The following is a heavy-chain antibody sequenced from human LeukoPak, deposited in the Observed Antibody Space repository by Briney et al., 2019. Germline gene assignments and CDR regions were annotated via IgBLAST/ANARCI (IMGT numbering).Heavy chain of an antibody. CDR1: GFTFNHYG. Sequence: GGSLRLSCAASGFTFNHYGMNWVRQAPGKGLEWVSGLTANSRSAYYADSVKGRFTISRDNSENMVYLQMNSLRAEDTAMYYCARDEGWIQLFFRGQGTLVTVSS. D-gene: IGHD5-18*01. CDR2: LTANSRSA. V-gene: IGHV3-23*01. CDR3: ARDEGWIQLFF. J-gene: IGHJ4*02.